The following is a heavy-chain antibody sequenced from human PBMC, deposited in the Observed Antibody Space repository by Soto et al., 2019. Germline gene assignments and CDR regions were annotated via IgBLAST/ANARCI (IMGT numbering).Heavy chain of an antibody. CDR2: IYYSGST. CDR3: ARGAPYYGDVFDY. D-gene: IGHD4-17*01. CDR1: GVSISSGGYY. Sequence: PSETLSLTCTVSGVSISSGGYYWSWIRQHPGKGLEWIGYIYYSGSTYYNPSLKSRVTISVDTSKNQFSLKLSSVTAADTAVYYCARGAPYYGDVFDYWGQGTLVTVSS. V-gene: IGHV4-31*03. J-gene: IGHJ4*02.